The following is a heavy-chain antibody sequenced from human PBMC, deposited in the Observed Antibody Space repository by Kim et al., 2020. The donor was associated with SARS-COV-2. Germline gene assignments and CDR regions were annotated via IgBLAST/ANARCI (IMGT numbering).Heavy chain of an antibody. CDR2: IKHDGSEK. Sequence: GGSLRLSCVASGFTFSSYAMSWVRQAPGKGLEWVANIKHDGSEKYYIDSVKGRITISRDNAKNLMYLQMSGLRAEDTAEYYCARDIRGTWFDPSVQGTL. CDR1: GFTFSSYA. V-gene: IGHV3-7*01. D-gene: IGHD3-16*01. J-gene: IGHJ5*02. CDR3: ARDIRGTWFDP.